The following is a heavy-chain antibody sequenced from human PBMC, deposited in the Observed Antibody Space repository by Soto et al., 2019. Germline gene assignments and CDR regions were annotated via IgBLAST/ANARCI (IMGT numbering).Heavy chain of an antibody. CDR3: ASDTKTGVVVPGAPKY. V-gene: IGHV3-30*03. CDR2: ISYDGTNH. CDR1: RFTFSNYG. Sequence: ESGGGVVPPGGSLTLSCAASRFTFSNYGMHWVRQAPGEGLEWVAVISYDGTNHYYADSVRGRFTLSRDNSKNTLYLHMDRLTSDDTAVYYCASDTKTGVVVPGAPKYWGQGTLVAVSS. J-gene: IGHJ4*02. D-gene: IGHD2-2*01.